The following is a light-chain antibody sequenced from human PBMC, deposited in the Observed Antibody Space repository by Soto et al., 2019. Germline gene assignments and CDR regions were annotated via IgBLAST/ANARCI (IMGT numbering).Light chain of an antibody. J-gene: IGKJ1*01. CDR1: QIISSW. V-gene: IGKV1-5*01. CDR3: QQYNSFSRT. Sequence: DIQMPQSPSTLSASVGDSVTITCRASQIISSWLAWYQQKPGKAPKLLIYDASSLQSGVPSRFRGSGSGTEFTLTISSLQPDDFATYYCQQYNSFSRTFGQGTKVDI. CDR2: DAS.